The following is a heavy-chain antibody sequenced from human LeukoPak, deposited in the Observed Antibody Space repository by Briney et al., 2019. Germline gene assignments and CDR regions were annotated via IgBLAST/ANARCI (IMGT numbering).Heavy chain of an antibody. CDR2: INPNSGGT. CDR3: ARDFYTNDYHSRGDDFDY. D-gene: IGHD3-22*01. J-gene: IGHJ4*02. V-gene: IGHV1-2*02. Sequence: ASVKVSCKASGYTFTGYYMHWVRQAPGQGLEWMGWINPNSGGTNYAQKFQGRVTMTRDTSISTAYMELSRLRSDDTAVYYCARDFYTNDYHSRGDDFDYWGQGSLVTVSS. CDR1: GYTFTGYY.